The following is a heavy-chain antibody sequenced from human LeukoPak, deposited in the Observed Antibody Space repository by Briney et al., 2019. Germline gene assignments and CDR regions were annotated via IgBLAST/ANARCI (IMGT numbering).Heavy chain of an antibody. CDR3: AKSVVVTATYDAFDM. Sequence: GGSLRLSCVASGFTFDDYAMHWVRQAPGKALEWVSGISWNSGSIDYADSVKGRFTISRDNAKNSLYLQMNSLRPEDTALYYCAKSVVVTATYDAFDMWGQGTMVPVSS. J-gene: IGHJ3*02. CDR1: GFTFDDYA. V-gene: IGHV3-9*01. D-gene: IGHD2-21*02. CDR2: ISWNSGSI.